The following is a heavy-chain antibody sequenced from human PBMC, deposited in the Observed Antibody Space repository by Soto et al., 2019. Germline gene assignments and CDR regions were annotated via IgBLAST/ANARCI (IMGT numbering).Heavy chain of an antibody. Sequence: GGSLRLSCRASGFIFSSFAMPWVRQAPGKGLEWVSSIGGSGIITYYTDSVKGRFTISRDNSGNTLFLHMNSLRADDTAVYYCEKENKGDYVGAFDSWGQGNMVTVSS. CDR1: GFIFSSFA. V-gene: IGHV3-23*01. J-gene: IGHJ4*02. CDR3: EKENKGDYVGAFDS. CDR2: IGGSGIIT. D-gene: IGHD4-17*01.